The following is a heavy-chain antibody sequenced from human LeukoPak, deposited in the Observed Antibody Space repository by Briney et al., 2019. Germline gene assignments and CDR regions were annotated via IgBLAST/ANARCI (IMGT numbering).Heavy chain of an antibody. V-gene: IGHV3-48*04. J-gene: IGHJ6*02. CDR3: AKDPGSGSSNYYYGMDV. Sequence: PGGSLRLSCAASGFTFTIYSMNWVRQAPGKGLEWVSYITGDSSTIYYADSVKGRFTISRDNAKNSLYLQMNSLRAEDTALYYCAKDPGSGSSNYYYGMDVWGQGTTVTVSS. CDR1: GFTFTIYS. D-gene: IGHD1-26*01. CDR2: ITGDSSTI.